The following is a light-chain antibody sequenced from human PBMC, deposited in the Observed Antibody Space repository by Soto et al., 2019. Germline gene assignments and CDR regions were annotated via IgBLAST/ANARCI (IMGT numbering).Light chain of an antibody. Sequence: QSALTQPASVSGSPGQSITISCTGTSSDVGGYNYVSWYQRHPVKAPKLMIYDVTNRPSGVSDRFSGSKSGNTASLTISGLQAEDEADYYCSSYTSSSTPYVSGTGTKVTVL. J-gene: IGLJ1*01. V-gene: IGLV2-14*01. CDR2: DVT. CDR3: SSYTSSSTPYV. CDR1: SSDVGGYNY.